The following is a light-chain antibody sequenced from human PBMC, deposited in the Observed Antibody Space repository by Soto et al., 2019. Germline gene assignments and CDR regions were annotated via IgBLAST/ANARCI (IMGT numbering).Light chain of an antibody. J-gene: IGKJ4*01. CDR3: QQYYSTSPLT. CDR2: WAS. V-gene: IGKV4-1*01. CDR1: QTLLYGPNNKNY. Sequence: DIVMTQSPDSLAVSLGERATINCKSSQTLLYGPNNKNYLAWYQQKPGQPPKLLIYWASTRESGVPDRFSGSGSGTDFTLTISSLQAEDVAIYYCQQYYSTSPLTFGGGTKVEIK.